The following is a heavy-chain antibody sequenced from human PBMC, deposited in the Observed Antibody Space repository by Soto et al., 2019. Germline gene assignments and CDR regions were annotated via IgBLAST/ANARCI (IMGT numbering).Heavy chain of an antibody. CDR3: ARMGDGPYYYSGMDV. Sequence: QVQLVQSGAEVKKPGASVKVSCKASGYTFTSYGITWVRQAPGQGLEWLGWINGYNGNTNYAQKLQGRVTMTTDTSTSTAYMELRSLRSDDTAVYYCARMGDGPYYYSGMDVWGQGTTVTVSS. CDR2: INGYNGNT. V-gene: IGHV1-18*01. CDR1: GYTFTSYG. J-gene: IGHJ6*02. D-gene: IGHD3-16*01.